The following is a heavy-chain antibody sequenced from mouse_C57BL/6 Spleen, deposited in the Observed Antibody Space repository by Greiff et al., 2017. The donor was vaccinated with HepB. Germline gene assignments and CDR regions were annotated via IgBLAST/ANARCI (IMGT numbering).Heavy chain of an antibody. D-gene: IGHD1-1*01. J-gene: IGHJ2*01. CDR3: AREGADYYGSSYVFDY. CDR1: GYSITSGYY. Sequence: VQLKESGPGLVKPSQSLSLTCSVTGYSITSGYYWNWIRQFPGNKLEWMGYISYDGSNNYNPSLKNRISITRDTSKNQFFLKLNSVTTEDTATYYCAREGADYYGSSYVFDYWGQGTTLTVSS. V-gene: IGHV3-6*01. CDR2: ISYDGSN.